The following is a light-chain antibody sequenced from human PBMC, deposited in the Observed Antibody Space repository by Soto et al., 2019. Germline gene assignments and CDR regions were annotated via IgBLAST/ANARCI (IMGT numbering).Light chain of an antibody. Sequence: DIQLTHSPSFLSASVLYMVTITFRSSQGISSYLAWYQQKPGKAPKLLIYAASTLQSGVPSRFSGSGSGTESTLTISSLQPEDFATYYCQQTNSYPAINFGQGTRLEIK. CDR1: QGISSY. CDR3: QQTNSYPAIN. CDR2: AAS. V-gene: IGKV1-9*01. J-gene: IGKJ5*01.